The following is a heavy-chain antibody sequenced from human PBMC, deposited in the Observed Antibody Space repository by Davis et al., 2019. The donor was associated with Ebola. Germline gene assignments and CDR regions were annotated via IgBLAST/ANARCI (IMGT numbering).Heavy chain of an antibody. V-gene: IGHV3-23*01. Sequence: GESLKISCAASGFTFSSYAMSWVRQAPGKGLEWVSAISGSGGSTYYADSVKGRFTISRDNSKNTLYLQMNSLRAEDTAVYYCARDGGITGGYYYYGMDVWGQGTTVTVSS. D-gene: IGHD3-16*01. CDR3: ARDGGITGGYYYYGMDV. CDR1: GFTFSSYA. CDR2: ISGSGGST. J-gene: IGHJ6*02.